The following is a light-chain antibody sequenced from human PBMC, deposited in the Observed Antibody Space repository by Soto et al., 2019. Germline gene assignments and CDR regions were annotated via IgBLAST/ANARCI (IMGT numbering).Light chain of an antibody. Sequence: QSALAQPASVSLSPGQSITMSCTGSGSDIATFNYVSWYQQYPGKAPKLLIYQVTSRASGVSHRFSGSKSGNTAALTISGLQPEDEAEYYCNSYSSTSFYVFGTGTKVTVL. V-gene: IGLV2-14*01. CDR3: NSYSSTSFYV. CDR1: GSDIATFNY. J-gene: IGLJ1*01. CDR2: QVT.